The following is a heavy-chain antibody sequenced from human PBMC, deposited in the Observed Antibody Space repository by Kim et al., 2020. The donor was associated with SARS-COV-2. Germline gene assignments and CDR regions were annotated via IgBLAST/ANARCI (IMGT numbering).Heavy chain of an antibody. Sequence: YPQKFQGIVTITRDTSASTAYMKLSSLTSEDTAVYYCAREGGAGTYRYFDYWSQGALVTVSS. J-gene: IGHJ4*02. V-gene: IGHV1-3*01. CDR3: AREGGAGTYRYFDY. D-gene: IGHD3-10*01.